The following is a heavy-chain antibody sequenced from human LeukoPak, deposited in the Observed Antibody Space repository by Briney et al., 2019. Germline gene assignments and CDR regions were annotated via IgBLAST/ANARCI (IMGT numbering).Heavy chain of an antibody. CDR2: IYPGDADI. V-gene: IGHV5-51*01. Sequence: GESLKISCKGSGYTFTTHWIGWVRQMPGKRLEWMGIIYPGDADIKYSPSSQGQVTISADKSVTTAYLQWSSLKASDTAMYYCARSDYGGNSFDYWGQGTLVTVSS. J-gene: IGHJ4*02. D-gene: IGHD4-23*01. CDR1: GYTFTTHW. CDR3: ARSDYGGNSFDY.